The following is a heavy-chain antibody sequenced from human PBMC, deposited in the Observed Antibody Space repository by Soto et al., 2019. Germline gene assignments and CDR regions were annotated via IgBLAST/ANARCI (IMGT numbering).Heavy chain of an antibody. J-gene: IGHJ2*01. CDR1: GFSLSTSGVG. D-gene: IGHD3-10*01. V-gene: IGHV2-5*02. CDR3: AAGVIMTGYFDL. CDR2: IYWDDDK. Sequence: QITLKESGPTLVKPTQTLTLTCTFSGFSLSTSGVGVGWIRQPPGKALEWLALIYWDDDKRYIPSLKSRLTITNDTPKNQVVLTMTNMDPVDTATYYCAAGVIMTGYFDLWGRGTLVTVSS.